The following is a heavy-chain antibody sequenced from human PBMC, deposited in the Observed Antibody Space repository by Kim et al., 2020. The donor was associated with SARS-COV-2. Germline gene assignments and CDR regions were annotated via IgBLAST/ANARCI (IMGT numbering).Heavy chain of an antibody. V-gene: IGHV1-69*13. CDR2: IIPIFGTA. Sequence: SVKVSCKASGGTFSSYAISWVRQAPGQGLEWMGGIIPIFGTANYAQKFQGRVTITADESTSTAYMELSSLRSEDTAVYYCARARWRAGRCQQLVTNCYYYGMDVWGQGTTVTVSS. CDR3: ARARWRAGRCQQLVTNCYYYGMDV. CDR1: GGTFSSYA. J-gene: IGHJ6*02. D-gene: IGHD6-13*01.